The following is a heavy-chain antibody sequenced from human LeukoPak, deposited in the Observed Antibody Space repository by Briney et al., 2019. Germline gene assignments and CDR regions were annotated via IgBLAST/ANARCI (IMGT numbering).Heavy chain of an antibody. J-gene: IGHJ4*02. V-gene: IGHV4-34*01. Sequence: PSETLSLTCAVYGGSFSGYYWSWIRQPPGKGLEWIGEINHSGSTNYNPSLKSRVTISVDTSKNQFSLKLSSVTAADTAVYYCARHLVVRAARTSRNFDYWGQGTLVTVSS. CDR2: INHSGST. D-gene: IGHD2-21*01. CDR3: ARHLVVRAARTSRNFDY. CDR1: GGSFSGYY.